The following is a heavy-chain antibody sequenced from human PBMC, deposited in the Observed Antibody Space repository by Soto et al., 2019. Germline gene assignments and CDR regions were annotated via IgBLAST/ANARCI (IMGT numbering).Heavy chain of an antibody. Sequence: SETLSLTCTVSGGSISSYYWSWIRQPPGKGLEWIGYIYYSGSTNYNPSLKSRVTISVDTSKNQFSLKLSSVTAADTAVYYCASSGTSRRYFDWLLNFDNWGQGTLVTVSS. CDR3: ASSGTSRRYFDWLLNFDN. CDR2: IYYSGST. CDR1: GGSISSYY. D-gene: IGHD3-9*01. V-gene: IGHV4-59*08. J-gene: IGHJ4*02.